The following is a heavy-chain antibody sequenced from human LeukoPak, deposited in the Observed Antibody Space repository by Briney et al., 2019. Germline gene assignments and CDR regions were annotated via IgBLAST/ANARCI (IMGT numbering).Heavy chain of an antibody. D-gene: IGHD7-27*01. J-gene: IGHJ3*02. CDR2: ISSSGSTI. Sequence: GGSLRLSCAASGFTFSSYEMNWVRQAPGKGLEWVSYISSSGSTIYYADSVKGRFTISRDNAKNSLYLQMNSLRAEDTAVYYCARDPGNVKNWGGDAFDIWGQGTMVTVSS. CDR3: ARDPGNVKNWGGDAFDI. CDR1: GFTFSSYE. V-gene: IGHV3-48*03.